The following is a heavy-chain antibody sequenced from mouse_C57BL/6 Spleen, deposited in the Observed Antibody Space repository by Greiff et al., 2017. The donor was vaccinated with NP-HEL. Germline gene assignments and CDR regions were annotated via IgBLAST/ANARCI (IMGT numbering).Heavy chain of an antibody. D-gene: IGHD2-3*01. CDR2: IYPGSGNT. Sequence: QVQLQQSGAELVRPGASVKLSCKASGYTFTDYYINWVKQRPGQGLEWIARIYPGSGNTYYNEKFKGKATLTAEKSSSTAYMQLSSLTSEDSAVYFCARKWLLNAMDYWGQGTSVTVSS. CDR1: GYTFTDYY. V-gene: IGHV1-76*01. J-gene: IGHJ4*01. CDR3: ARKWLLNAMDY.